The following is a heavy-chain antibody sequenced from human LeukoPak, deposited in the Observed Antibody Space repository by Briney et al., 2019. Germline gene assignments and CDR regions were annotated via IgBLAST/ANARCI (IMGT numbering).Heavy chain of an antibody. CDR2: INAGNGNT. CDR1: GYTFTSNA. CDR3: ARDRVGCSGGSCYRWFDP. V-gene: IGHV1-3*01. D-gene: IGHD2-15*01. J-gene: IGHJ5*02. Sequence: EASVKVSCKASGYTFTSNAMHWVRQAPGQRLEWMGWINAGNGNTKYSQKFQGRVTITRDTSASTAYMELSSLRSEDTAVYYCARDRVGCSGGSCYRWFDPWGQGTLVTVSS.